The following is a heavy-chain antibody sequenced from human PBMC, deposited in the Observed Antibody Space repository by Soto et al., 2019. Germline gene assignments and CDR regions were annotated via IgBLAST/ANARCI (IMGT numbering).Heavy chain of an antibody. Sequence: GGSLRLSCAASGFTFSSYAMSWVRQAPGKGLEWVSAISGSGGSTYYADSVKGRFTISRDNSKNTLYLQMNSLRAEDTAVYYCAKDHGNGGSYYRRWSSPFDYWGQGTLVTVSS. CDR1: GFTFSSYA. V-gene: IGHV3-23*01. CDR3: AKDHGNGGSYYRRWSSPFDY. CDR2: ISGSGGST. D-gene: IGHD1-26*01. J-gene: IGHJ4*02.